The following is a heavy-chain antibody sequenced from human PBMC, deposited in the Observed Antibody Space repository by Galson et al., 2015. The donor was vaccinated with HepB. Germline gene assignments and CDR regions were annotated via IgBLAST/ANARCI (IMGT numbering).Heavy chain of an antibody. Sequence: SLRLSCAASGFTFSSYAMHWVRQAPGKGLEWVAVISYDGSNKYYADSVKGRFTISRDNSKNTLYLQMNSLRAEDTAVYYCARGRTGGFDYWGQGTLVTVSS. CDR1: GFTFSSYA. D-gene: IGHD7-27*01. V-gene: IGHV3-30-3*01. CDR2: ISYDGSNK. CDR3: ARGRTGGFDY. J-gene: IGHJ4*02.